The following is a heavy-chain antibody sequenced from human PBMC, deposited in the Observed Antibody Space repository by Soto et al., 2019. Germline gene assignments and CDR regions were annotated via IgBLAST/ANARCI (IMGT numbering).Heavy chain of an antibody. CDR2: IIPIFGTA. J-gene: IGHJ3*02. V-gene: IGHV1-69*13. CDR1: GGTFSSYA. D-gene: IGHD3-22*01. CDR3: ARFRMKDSSGYFAFDI. Sequence: SVKVSCKASGGTFSSYAISWVRQAPGQGLEWMGGIIPIFGTANYAQKFQGRVTITADESTSTAYMELSSLRSEDTAVYYCARFRMKDSSGYFAFDIWGQGTMVTVSS.